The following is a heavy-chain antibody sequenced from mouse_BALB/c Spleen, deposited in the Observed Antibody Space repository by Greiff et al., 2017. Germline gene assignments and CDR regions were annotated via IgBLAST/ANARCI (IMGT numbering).Heavy chain of an antibody. D-gene: IGHD2-2*01. J-gene: IGHJ3*01. CDR2: IYPGDGDT. CDR3: ERGSGYPFAY. Sequence: QVQLQQSGAELVRPGSSVKISCKASGYAFSSYWMNWVKQRPGQGLEWIGQIYPGDGDTNYNGKFKGKATLTADKSSSTAYMQLSSLTSEDSAVYFCERGSGYPFAYGGQGTLVTVSA. CDR1: GYAFSSYW. V-gene: IGHV1-80*01.